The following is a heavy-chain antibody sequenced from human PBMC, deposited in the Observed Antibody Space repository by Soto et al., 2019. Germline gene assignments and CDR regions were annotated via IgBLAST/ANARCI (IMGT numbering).Heavy chain of an antibody. CDR3: ARDIGIAADYYYYGMDV. CDR2: ISSSSSYI. Sequence: GGSLRLSCAASGFTFSSYSMNWVRQAPGKGLEWVSSISSSSSYIYYADSVKGRFTISRDNAKNSLYLQMNSLRAEDTAVYYCARDIGIAADYYYYGMDVWGQGTTVTVSS. D-gene: IGHD6-13*01. CDR1: GFTFSSYS. J-gene: IGHJ6*02. V-gene: IGHV3-21*01.